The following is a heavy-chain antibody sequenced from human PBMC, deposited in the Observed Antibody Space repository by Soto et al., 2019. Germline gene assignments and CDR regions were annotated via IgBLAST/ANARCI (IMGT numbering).Heavy chain of an antibody. CDR1: GYTFTSYG. V-gene: IGHV1-18*04. CDR3: ALFRGGEWLSPDAFDI. Sequence: QVQLVQSGAEVKKPGASVKVSCKASGYTFTSYGISWVRQAPGQGLEWMGWISAYNGNTNYAQKLQGRVTMTTDTSTSTAYMELRRLRSDDTAVYYCALFRGGEWLSPDAFDIWGQGTMVTVSS. CDR2: ISAYNGNT. D-gene: IGHD3-3*01. J-gene: IGHJ3*02.